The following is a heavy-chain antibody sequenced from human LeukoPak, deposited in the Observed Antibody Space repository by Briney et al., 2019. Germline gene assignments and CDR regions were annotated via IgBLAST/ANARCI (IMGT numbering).Heavy chain of an antibody. J-gene: IGHJ4*02. D-gene: IGHD3-10*01. CDR2: ISYDGSNE. CDR1: GFSISSYA. Sequence: PGRSLRLSCVASGFSISSYAMNWVRQAPGKGLEWVAVISYDGSNEYYADSVKGRFTISRDNSKNTLYLKMNTLRAEDTAVYYCAGSYGSRSQSRVFDYWGQGTLVTVSS. V-gene: IGHV3-30-3*01. CDR3: AGSYGSRSQSRVFDY.